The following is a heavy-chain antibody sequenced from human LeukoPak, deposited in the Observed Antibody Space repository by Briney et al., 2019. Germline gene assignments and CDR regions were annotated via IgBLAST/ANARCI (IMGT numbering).Heavy chain of an antibody. J-gene: IGHJ4*02. D-gene: IGHD5-18*01. CDR2: ISYDGSNK. Sequence: GGSLRLSCAASGFTFSSYAMHRVRQAPGKGLEWVAVISYDGSNKYYADSVKGRFTISRDNSKNTLYLQMNSLRAEDTAVYYCAKDRIQLWLGNYFDYWGQGTLVTVSS. CDR3: AKDRIQLWLGNYFDY. V-gene: IGHV3-30*04. CDR1: GFTFSSYA.